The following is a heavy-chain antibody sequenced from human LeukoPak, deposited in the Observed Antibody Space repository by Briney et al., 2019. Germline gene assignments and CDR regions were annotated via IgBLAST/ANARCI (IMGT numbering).Heavy chain of an antibody. D-gene: IGHD3-22*01. J-gene: IGHJ6*02. V-gene: IGHV3-23*01. CDR2: INNNGDIT. Sequence: GGSLRLSCAASGFTFSSYAMSWVRQAPGKGLEWVSAINNNGDITYYADSVKGRFTISRDNAKNSLYLQVNSLRAEDTAVYYCSHYDSSGPYYYYGMDVWGQGTTVTVSS. CDR1: GFTFSSYA. CDR3: SHYDSSGPYYYYGMDV.